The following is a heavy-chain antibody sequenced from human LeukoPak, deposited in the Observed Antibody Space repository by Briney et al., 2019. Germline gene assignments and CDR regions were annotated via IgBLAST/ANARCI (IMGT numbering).Heavy chain of an antibody. D-gene: IGHD6-19*01. V-gene: IGHV3-33*01. J-gene: IGHJ4*02. CDR1: GFTFSSYG. CDR3: ARDMVHSSGWYTGVTDY. Sequence: GRSLRLSCAASGFTFSSYGMHWVRQAPGKGLEWVAVIWYDGSNKYYADSVKGRFTISRDNSKNTLYLQMNSLRAEDTAVYYCARDMVHSSGWYTGVTDYWGQGNLVTVSS. CDR2: IWYDGSNK.